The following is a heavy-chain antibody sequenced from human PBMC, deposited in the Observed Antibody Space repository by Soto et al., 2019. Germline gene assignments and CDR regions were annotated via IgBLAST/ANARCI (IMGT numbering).Heavy chain of an antibody. J-gene: IGHJ6*03. D-gene: IGHD2-2*01. V-gene: IGHV4-59*01. CDR1: VGAISSYY. Sequence: ETLSVTVNVSVGAISSYYWSWIRQPPGKGLEWIGYIYYSGSTNYNPSLKSRVTISVDTSKNQFSLKLSSVTAADTAVYYCARSHCSSTSCYLYYYMDVWGKGTTVTVSS. CDR3: ARSHCSSTSCYLYYYMDV. CDR2: IYYSGST.